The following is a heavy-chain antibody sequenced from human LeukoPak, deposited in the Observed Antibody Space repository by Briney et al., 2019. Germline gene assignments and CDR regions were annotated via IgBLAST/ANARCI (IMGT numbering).Heavy chain of an antibody. V-gene: IGHV3-30*02. CDR1: GFTFSSYG. CDR3: AKGEEGSAAGSFDY. J-gene: IGHJ4*02. Sequence: PGGSLRLSCAASGFTFSSYGMHWVRQAPGKGLEWVAFVRYDGSNKYYADSVKGRFTISRDNSKNTLYLQMNSLRAEDTAVYYCAKGEEGSAAGSFDYWGQGTLVTVSS. D-gene: IGHD6-13*01. CDR2: VRYDGSNK.